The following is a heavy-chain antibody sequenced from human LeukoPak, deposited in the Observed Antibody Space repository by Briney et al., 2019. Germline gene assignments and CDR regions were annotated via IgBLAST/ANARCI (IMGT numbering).Heavy chain of an antibody. D-gene: IGHD3-22*01. CDR1: GGSISSSSYY. Sequence: SETLSLTCTVSGGSISSSSYYWGWIRQPPGKGLEWIGSIYYSGSTYYNPSLKSRVTISVDTSKNQFSLKLSSATAADTAVYYCARRGDYYDSSGYYCKWFDPWGQGTLVTVSS. CDR2: IYYSGST. J-gene: IGHJ5*02. V-gene: IGHV4-39*01. CDR3: ARRGDYYDSSGYYCKWFDP.